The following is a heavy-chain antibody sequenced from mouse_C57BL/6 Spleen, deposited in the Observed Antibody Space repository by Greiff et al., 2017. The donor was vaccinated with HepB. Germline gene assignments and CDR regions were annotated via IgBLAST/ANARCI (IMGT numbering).Heavy chain of an antibody. CDR2: IDPEDGAT. CDR1: GFNIKDYY. V-gene: IGHV14-2*01. CDR3: ATYYGSSYWFAY. D-gene: IGHD1-1*01. Sequence: EVKLMESGAELVKPGASVKLSCTASGFNIKDYYMHWVKQRTEQGLEWIGRIDPEDGATKYAPKLQGKATITADTSSNTAYLQLSSLTSEDTAVYYCATYYGSSYWFAYWGQGTLVTVSA. J-gene: IGHJ3*01.